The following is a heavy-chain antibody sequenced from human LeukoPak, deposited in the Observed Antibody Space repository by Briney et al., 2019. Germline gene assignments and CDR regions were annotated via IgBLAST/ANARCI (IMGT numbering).Heavy chain of an antibody. CDR2: ICLGDSDT. CDR3: ARHTAARPYYYYYYMDV. D-gene: IGHD6-6*01. Sequence: GESLKISCKGSGYSFTSYWIGWVGRLPGKSLEWLEIICLGDSDTRYTPSFQAQATIPADKSSSTAYLQWSSLKASDTAMYYCARHTAARPYYYYYYMDVWGKGTTVTVSS. V-gene: IGHV5-51*01. CDR1: GYSFTSYW. J-gene: IGHJ6*03.